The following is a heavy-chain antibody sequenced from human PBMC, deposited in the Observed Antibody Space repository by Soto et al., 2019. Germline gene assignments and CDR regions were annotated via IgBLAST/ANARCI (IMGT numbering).Heavy chain of an antibody. D-gene: IGHD4-4*01. J-gene: IGHJ5*02. Sequence: SDTLCLTCTCSGCFISLKHRSWIRQLPETKLEWIGYINYSGSTNYTPSLKSRVTISVDTSKNQFSLKLSSVTAADTAVYYCAGRSTVTTPSQDLEWAWVDPWGQETLVTVS. CDR2: INYSGST. CDR1: GCFISLKH. V-gene: IGHV4-59*07. CDR3: AGRSTVTTPSQDLEWAWVDP.